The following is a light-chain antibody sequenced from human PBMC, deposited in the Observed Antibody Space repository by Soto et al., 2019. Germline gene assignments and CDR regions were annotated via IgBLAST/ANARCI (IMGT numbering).Light chain of an antibody. J-gene: IGKJ1*01. CDR1: QSLLYSSNNKNY. Sequence: DIVMTQSPDSLAVSLGERATINCKSSQSLLYSSNNKNYLAWYQQKPGQPPRLLIYWASTRESGVPDRFSGSGSGTDFTLTISSLQAEDVAVYYCQQYYSTPWTFGQGTKLEIK. CDR3: QQYYSTPWT. V-gene: IGKV4-1*01. CDR2: WAS.